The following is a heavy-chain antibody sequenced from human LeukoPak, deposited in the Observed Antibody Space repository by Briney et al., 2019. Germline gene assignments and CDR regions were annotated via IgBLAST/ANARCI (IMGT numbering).Heavy chain of an antibody. J-gene: IGHJ5*02. CDR1: GGTLNNYA. CDR3: ARDLSSGHGMFTP. V-gene: IGHV1-69*15. Sequence: SVKVSCKAFGGTLNNYAFSWVRQAPGQRPEWMGRITPIFTTTDYAQKFQGRVTITADESTSTVYMELASLRSEDTAVYYCARDLSSGHGMFTPWGQGTLVTLSS. D-gene: IGHD6-25*01. CDR2: ITPIFTTT.